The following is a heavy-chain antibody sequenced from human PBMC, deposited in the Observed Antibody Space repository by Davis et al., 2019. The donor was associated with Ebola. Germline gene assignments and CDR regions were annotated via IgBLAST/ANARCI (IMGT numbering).Heavy chain of an antibody. D-gene: IGHD2-15*01. CDR3: ARAPSSEGYCSGGTCYWFDP. CDR1: RGSLGRYA. J-gene: IGHJ5*02. Sequence: AASVKVSCKSSRGSLGRYAFSWVRQAPGQALEWMGGIFPMFGKTRYAQKFQGRLTITADASTNTAYMELINLGFDDSAVYFRARAPSSEGYCSGGTCYWFDPWGQGTLVTVSS. V-gene: IGHV1-69*13. CDR2: IFPMFGKT.